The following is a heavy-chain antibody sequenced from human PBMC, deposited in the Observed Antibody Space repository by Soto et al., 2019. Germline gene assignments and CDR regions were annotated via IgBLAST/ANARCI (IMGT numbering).Heavy chain of an antibody. CDR3: ATSYFYDDSIYYPPPFDY. D-gene: IGHD3-22*01. CDR2: IYHSGST. Sequence: SETLSLTCAVSGGSISSGGYSWSWIRQPPGKGLEWIGYIYHSGSTYYNPSLKSRVTISVDRSKNQFSLKLSSVTAADTAVYYCATSYFYDDSIYYPPPFDYWGQGTLVTVSS. V-gene: IGHV4-30-2*01. J-gene: IGHJ4*02. CDR1: GGSISSGGYS.